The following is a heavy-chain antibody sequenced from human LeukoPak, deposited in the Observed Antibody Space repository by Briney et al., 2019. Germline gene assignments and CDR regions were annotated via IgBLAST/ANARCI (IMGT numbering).Heavy chain of an antibody. V-gene: IGHV3-30*18. J-gene: IGHJ6*02. D-gene: IGHD6-6*01. CDR1: GFTFSSYG. CDR2: ISYDGSNK. CDR3: AKAQRYSSSSSRYYYYYGMDV. Sequence: GRSLRLSCAASGFTFSSYGMHWVRQAPVKGLEWVAVISYDGSNKYYADSVKGRFTISRDNSKNTLYLQMNSLRAEDTAVYYCAKAQRYSSSSSRYYYYYGMDVWGQGTTVTVSS.